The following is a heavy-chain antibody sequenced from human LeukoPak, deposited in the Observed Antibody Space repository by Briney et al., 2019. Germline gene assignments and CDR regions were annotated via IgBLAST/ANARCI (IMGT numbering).Heavy chain of an antibody. CDR3: ASTPPYRHVDH. CDR1: GFTVSSND. Sequence: QPGGSLRLSCAASGFTVSSNDMSWVRQAPGKGLEWVSIIYSGGGTYYADSVKGRFTISRDNSKNTLYLQMNSLRVEDTAVYYCASTPPYRHVDHWGQGALVTVSS. D-gene: IGHD2-15*01. CDR2: IYSGGGT. J-gene: IGHJ4*02. V-gene: IGHV3-53*01.